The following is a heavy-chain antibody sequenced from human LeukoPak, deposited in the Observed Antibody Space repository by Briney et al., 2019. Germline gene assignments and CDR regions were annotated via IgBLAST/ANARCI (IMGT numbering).Heavy chain of an antibody. J-gene: IGHJ4*02. V-gene: IGHV3-48*03. D-gene: IGHD4-17*01. Sequence: GGSLRLPCAASGFTFSSYEMNWVRQAPGKGLEWVSYISSSGSTIYYADSVKGRFTISRDNAKNSLYLQMNSLRAEDTAVYYCARDTVGFFDYWGQGTLVTVSS. CDR3: ARDTVGFFDY. CDR1: GFTFSSYE. CDR2: ISSSGSTI.